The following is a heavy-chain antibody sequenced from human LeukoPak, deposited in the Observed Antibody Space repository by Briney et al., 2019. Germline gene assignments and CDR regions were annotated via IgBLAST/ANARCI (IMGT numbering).Heavy chain of an antibody. D-gene: IGHD1-26*01. V-gene: IGHV4-39*07. Sequence: SETLSLTCTVSGGSISSSSYYWGWIRQPPGKGLEWIGSIYYNGSTYYNPSLKSRVTISVDTSKNQFSLKLSSVTAADTAVYYCARDLKTQGMGATLLYYYYYMDVWGKGTTVTVSS. CDR3: ARDLKTQGMGATLLYYYYYMDV. CDR1: GGSISSSSYY. J-gene: IGHJ6*03. CDR2: IYYNGST.